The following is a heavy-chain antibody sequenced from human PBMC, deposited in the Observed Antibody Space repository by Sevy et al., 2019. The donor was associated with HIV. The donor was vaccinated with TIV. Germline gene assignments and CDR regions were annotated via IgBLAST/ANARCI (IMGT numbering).Heavy chain of an antibody. J-gene: IGHJ6*02. Sequence: GGSLRLSCAASGFTFSSYAMHWVRQAPGKGLEWVAVISYDGSNKYYADSVKGRFTISRDNSKNTRYLQMNSLRAEDTAVYYCARGRITMVRGVRSGMDVWGQGTTVTVSS. CDR3: ARGRITMVRGVRSGMDV. CDR2: ISYDGSNK. CDR1: GFTFSSYA. D-gene: IGHD3-10*01. V-gene: IGHV3-30-3*01.